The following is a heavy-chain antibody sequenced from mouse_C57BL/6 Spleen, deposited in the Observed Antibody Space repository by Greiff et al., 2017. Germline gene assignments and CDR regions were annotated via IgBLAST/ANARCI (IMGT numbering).Heavy chain of an antibody. CDR3: TVYYDYDGGFDY. Sequence: QVQLQQSGAELVRPGASVTLSCKASGYTFTDYEMHWVKQTPVHGLEWIGAIDPETGGTAYNQKFKGKAILTADKSSSTAYMELRSLTSEDSAVYYCTVYYDYDGGFDYWGQGTTLTVSS. CDR1: GYTFTDYE. D-gene: IGHD2-4*01. V-gene: IGHV1-15*01. J-gene: IGHJ2*01. CDR2: IDPETGGT.